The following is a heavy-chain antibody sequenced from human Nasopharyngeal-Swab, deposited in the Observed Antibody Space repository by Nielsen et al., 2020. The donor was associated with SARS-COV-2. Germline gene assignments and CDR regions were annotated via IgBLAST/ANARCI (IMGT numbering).Heavy chain of an antibody. CDR2: ISYDGSNK. CDR1: GFTFSSYW. V-gene: IGHV3-30*03. J-gene: IGHJ6*02. CDR3: AREAQTGYSSGWTYYYYGMDV. Sequence: GSLRLSCTASGFTFSSYWMHWVRQAPGKGLEWVAVISYDGSNKHYADSVKGRFTISRDNSKNTLYLQMNSLRAEDTAVYYCAREAQTGYSSGWTYYYYGMDVWGQGTTVTVSS. D-gene: IGHD6-19*01.